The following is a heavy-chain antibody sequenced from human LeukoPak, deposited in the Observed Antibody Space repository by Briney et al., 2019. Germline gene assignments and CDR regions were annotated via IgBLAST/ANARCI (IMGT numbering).Heavy chain of an antibody. D-gene: IGHD3-3*01. Sequence: PGGSLRLSCAASGFTFSSYAMSWVRQAPGKGLEWVSAISGSGGSTYYADSVKGRFTISRDNSKNTLYLQMNSLRAEDTAVYYCAKDHHPPDYDFWSGYLASFDYWGQGTLVTVSS. V-gene: IGHV3-23*01. CDR3: AKDHHPPDYDFWSGYLASFDY. CDR2: ISGSGGST. J-gene: IGHJ4*02. CDR1: GFTFSSYA.